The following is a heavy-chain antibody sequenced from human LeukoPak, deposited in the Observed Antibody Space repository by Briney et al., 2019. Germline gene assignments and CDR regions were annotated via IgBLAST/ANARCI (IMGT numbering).Heavy chain of an antibody. CDR2: IKQDGSEK. CDR3: ARDLYTIFGVVSGSFDY. D-gene: IGHD3-3*01. J-gene: IGHJ4*02. Sequence: GGSLRLSCAASGFTFSSYWMSWVRQAPGKGLEWVANIKQDGSEKYYVDSVKGRFTISRDNAKNSLYLQMNSLRAEDTALYYCARDLYTIFGVVSGSFDYWGQGTLVTVSS. CDR1: GFTFSSYW. V-gene: IGHV3-7*01.